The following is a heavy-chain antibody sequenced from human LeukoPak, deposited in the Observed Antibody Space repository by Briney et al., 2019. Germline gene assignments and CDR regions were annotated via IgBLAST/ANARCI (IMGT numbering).Heavy chain of an antibody. Sequence: PGGSLRLSCAASGFTFSSYAMHWVRQAPGKGLEWVSSISSSSSYIYYADSVKGRFTISRDNAKNSLYLQMNSLRAEDTAVYYCARGYCSSTSCKPGGYWGQGTLVTVSS. V-gene: IGHV3-21*01. D-gene: IGHD2-2*01. CDR1: GFTFSSYA. CDR2: ISSSSSYI. CDR3: ARGYCSSTSCKPGGY. J-gene: IGHJ4*02.